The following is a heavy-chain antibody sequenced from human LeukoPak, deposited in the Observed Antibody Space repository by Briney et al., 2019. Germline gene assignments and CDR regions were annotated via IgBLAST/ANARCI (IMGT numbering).Heavy chain of an antibody. D-gene: IGHD6-6*01. J-gene: IGHJ6*03. CDR2: IWYDGSNK. CDR1: GFTFSSYG. V-gene: IGHV3-33*01. CDR3: ARTSYSSSSGVFGGYYMDV. Sequence: PGGSLRLSCAASGFTFSSYGMHWVRQAPGKGLEWVAVIWYDGSNKYYADSVKGRFTISRDNSKNTLYLQMNSLRAEDTAVYYCARTSYSSSSGVFGGYYMDVWGKGTTVTVSS.